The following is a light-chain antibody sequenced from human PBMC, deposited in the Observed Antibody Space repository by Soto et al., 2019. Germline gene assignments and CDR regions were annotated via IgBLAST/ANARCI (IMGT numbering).Light chain of an antibody. Sequence: DIQMTQSPSSLSASVGDRVTVTCRASRYISNNLNWYQQKPGRAPKFLIYDASSLESGVPSRFSGSGSGTEFTLTISNLQPDDFATYYCQQYDNYPLTFGGGTKVDIK. CDR1: RYISNN. CDR2: DAS. J-gene: IGKJ4*01. V-gene: IGKV1-5*01. CDR3: QQYDNYPLT.